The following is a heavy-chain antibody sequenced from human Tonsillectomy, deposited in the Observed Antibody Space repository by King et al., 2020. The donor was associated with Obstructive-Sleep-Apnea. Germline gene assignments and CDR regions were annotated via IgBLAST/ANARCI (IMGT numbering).Heavy chain of an antibody. V-gene: IGHV4-31*03. CDR2: IYYSGST. J-gene: IGHJ6*02. D-gene: IGHD3-10*01. CDR1: GGSISSGGYY. Sequence: VQLQESGPGLVKPSQTLSLTCTVSGGSISSGGYYWSWIRQHPGKGLEWIGYIYYSGSTYYNPSLTSRVTISVDTSKNQFSLKLSSVTAADPAVSYCARRGSGSYYYGMDVWGQGTTVTVSS. CDR3: ARRGSGSYYYGMDV.